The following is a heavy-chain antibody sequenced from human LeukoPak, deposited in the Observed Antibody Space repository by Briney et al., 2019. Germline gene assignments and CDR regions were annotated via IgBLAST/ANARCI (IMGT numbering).Heavy chain of an antibody. CDR2: INHSGST. V-gene: IGHV4-34*01. Sequence: PSETLSLTCAVYGGSFSGYYWSWIRQPPGKGLQWIGEINHSGSTNYNPSLKSRVTISVDTSKNQFSLKLSSVTAADTAVYDCARSSRYCSSTSCPRGDYYGMDVWGKGTTVTVSS. CDR3: ARSSRYCSSTSCPRGDYYGMDV. J-gene: IGHJ6*04. D-gene: IGHD2-2*01. CDR1: GGSFSGYY.